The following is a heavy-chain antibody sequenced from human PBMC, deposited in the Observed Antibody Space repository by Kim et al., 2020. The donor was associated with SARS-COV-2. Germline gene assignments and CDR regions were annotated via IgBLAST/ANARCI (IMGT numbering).Heavy chain of an antibody. J-gene: IGHJ4*02. CDR2: T. CDR3: AKGGVATKVDY. D-gene: IGHD5-12*01. V-gene: IGHV3-23*01. Sequence: TYYADSVKGRFTISRDNSKNTLYLQMNSLGAEDTAVYYCAKGGVATKVDYWGQGTLVTVSS.